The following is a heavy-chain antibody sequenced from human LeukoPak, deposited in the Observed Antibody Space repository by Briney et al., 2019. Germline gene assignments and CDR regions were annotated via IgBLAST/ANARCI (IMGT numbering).Heavy chain of an antibody. D-gene: IGHD2-8*01. CDR1: GFTFDDYA. Sequence: RSLRLSCAASGFTFDDYAMHWVRQAPGKGLEWVSGISWNSGSIGYADSVKGRFTISRDNAKNSLYLQMNSLRAEDTALYYCAKGYADYYYGMDVWGQGTTVTVSS. CDR3: AKGYADYYYGMDV. V-gene: IGHV3-9*01. J-gene: IGHJ6*02. CDR2: ISWNSGSI.